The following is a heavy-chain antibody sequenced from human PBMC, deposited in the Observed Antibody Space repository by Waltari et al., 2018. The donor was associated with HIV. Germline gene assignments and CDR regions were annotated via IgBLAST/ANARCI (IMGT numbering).Heavy chain of an antibody. Sequence: QLQLQESGPGLVKPSETLSLTCTVSGGSISSSSYYWGWIRQPPGKGLEWIGSIYYSGGTYYTPSLKSRVTISVDTSKNQFSLKLSSVTAADTAVYYCATCGRGPRAFDIWGQGTMVTVSS. CDR1: GGSISSSSYY. CDR3: ATCGRGPRAFDI. V-gene: IGHV4-39*01. J-gene: IGHJ3*02. CDR2: IYYSGGT. D-gene: IGHD1-26*01.